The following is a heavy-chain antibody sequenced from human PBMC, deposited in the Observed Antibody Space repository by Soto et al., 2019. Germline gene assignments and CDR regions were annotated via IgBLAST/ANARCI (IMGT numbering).Heavy chain of an antibody. J-gene: IGHJ2*01. Sequence: EVQVVESGGGLVQPGGSLRLSCAASGFTVTKTYMSWVRQAPGKGLEWVSVIYGGGTTYHADSVKGRFSTSRDSSKNTLYRQMNSVRAEDTAVYYCARGGSSGTYYAHWNCDLWGRGTLVTVSS. V-gene: IGHV3-66*01. CDR1: GFTVTKTY. CDR2: IYGGGTT. D-gene: IGHD3-10*01. CDR3: ARGGSSGTYYAHWNCDL.